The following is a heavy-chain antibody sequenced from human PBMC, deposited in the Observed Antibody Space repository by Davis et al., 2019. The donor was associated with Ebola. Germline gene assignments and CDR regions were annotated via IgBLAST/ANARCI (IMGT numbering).Heavy chain of an antibody. CDR2: VNNNGGST. J-gene: IGHJ4*02. V-gene: IGHV3-74*01. Sequence: HTGGSLRLSCAASGFTFNSHYMHWVRQAPGKGLVWVSRVNNNGGSTNYADSVKGRFTISRDNAQDTLYLQMNSLRDEDTAVYYCARGMPLANCGGDCYFDYWGQGILVTVSS. D-gene: IGHD2-21*02. CDR1: GFTFNSHY. CDR3: ARGMPLANCGGDCYFDY.